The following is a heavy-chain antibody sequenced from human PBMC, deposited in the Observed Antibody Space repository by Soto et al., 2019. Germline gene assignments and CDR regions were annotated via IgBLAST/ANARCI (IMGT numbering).Heavy chain of an antibody. D-gene: IGHD2-2*01. CDR1: GGSFSGYY. J-gene: IGHJ4*02. V-gene: IGHV4-34*01. Sequence: SETLSLTCAVYGGSFSGYYWSWIRQPPGKGLERIGEINHSGSTNYNPSLKSRVTISVDTSKKQFSLKLSSVTAADTAVYYCAPQVVPTATKKPWGQGTLVTVS. CDR2: INHSGST. CDR3: APQVVPTATKKP.